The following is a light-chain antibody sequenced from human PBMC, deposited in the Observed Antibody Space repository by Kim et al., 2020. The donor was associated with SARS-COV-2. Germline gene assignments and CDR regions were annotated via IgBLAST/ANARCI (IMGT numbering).Light chain of an antibody. Sequence: QSVTISCTGTSSDVGGYNFVSWYQQHPGKAPKVMIYDVSKRPSGVPDRFSGSKSGNTASLTISGLQAEDVADYYCCSYAGSYTHWIFGGGTKVNVL. J-gene: IGLJ3*02. CDR1: SSDVGGYNF. CDR2: DVS. V-gene: IGLV2-11*03. CDR3: CSYAGSYTHWI.